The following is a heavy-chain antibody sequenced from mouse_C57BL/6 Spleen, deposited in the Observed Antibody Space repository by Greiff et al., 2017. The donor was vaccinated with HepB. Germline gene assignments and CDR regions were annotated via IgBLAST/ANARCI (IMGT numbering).Heavy chain of an antibody. J-gene: IGHJ4*01. CDR3: ARYYCSSYGGGLYAMDY. CDR2: INPSSGYT. Sequence: VQLQQSGAELAKPGASVKLSCKASGYTFTSYWMHWVKQRPGQGLEWIGYINPSSGYTKYNQKFKDKATLTADKSSSTAYMQLSSLTYEDSAVYYCARYYCSSYGGGLYAMDYWGQGTSVTVSS. V-gene: IGHV1-7*01. D-gene: IGHD1-1*01. CDR1: GYTFTSYW.